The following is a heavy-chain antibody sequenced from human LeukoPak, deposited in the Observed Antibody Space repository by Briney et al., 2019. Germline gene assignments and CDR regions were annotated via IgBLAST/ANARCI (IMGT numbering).Heavy chain of an antibody. J-gene: IGHJ6*02. D-gene: IGHD3-22*01. Sequence: GGSLRLSCAASGFTFSGSAMHWVRQASGKGLEWVGRIRSKANSYATAYAASVKGRFTITRDDSKNTAYLQMNSLKTEDTAVYYCTSPQDSSERRGYYYYGMDVWGQGTTVTVSS. V-gene: IGHV3-73*01. CDR2: IRSKANSYAT. CDR1: GFTFSGSA. CDR3: TSPQDSSERRGYYYYGMDV.